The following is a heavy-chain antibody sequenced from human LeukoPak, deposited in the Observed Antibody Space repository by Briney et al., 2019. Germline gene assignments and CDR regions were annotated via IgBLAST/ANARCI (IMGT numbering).Heavy chain of an antibody. Sequence: PGGSLRLSCAASGFTFSSYAMSWVRQAPGKGLEWVSAISGSGGSTYYADSVKGRFTISRDNTKNTLYLQMNSLRAEDTAVYYCAKDDDYYGSGSLDYWGQGTLVTVSS. CDR1: GFTFSSYA. D-gene: IGHD3-10*01. V-gene: IGHV3-23*01. CDR2: ISGSGGST. CDR3: AKDDDYYGSGSLDY. J-gene: IGHJ4*02.